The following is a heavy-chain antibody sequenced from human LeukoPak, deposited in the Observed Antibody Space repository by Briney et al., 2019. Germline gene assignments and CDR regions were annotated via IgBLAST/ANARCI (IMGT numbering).Heavy chain of an antibody. D-gene: IGHD1-26*01. V-gene: IGHV1-18*01. CDR3: ARDSWSFSGSYCPSDY. CDR1: GYTFTSYG. J-gene: IGHJ4*02. Sequence: ASVKVSCKASGYTFTSYGISWVRQAPGQRLEWTGWISAYNGNTNYAQKLQGRVTMTTDTSTSTAYMELRSLRSDDTAVYYCARDSWSFSGSYCPSDYWGQGTLVTVSS. CDR2: ISAYNGNT.